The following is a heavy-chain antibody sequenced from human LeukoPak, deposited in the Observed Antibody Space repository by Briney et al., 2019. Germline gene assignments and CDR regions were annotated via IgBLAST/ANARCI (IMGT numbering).Heavy chain of an antibody. D-gene: IGHD6-13*01. CDR1: RFTFGDYA. CDR3: TRRLPIAAAFGFDP. J-gene: IGHJ5*02. V-gene: IGHV3-49*04. CDR2: IRSKTYGGTT. Sequence: GGALRLSCTASRFTFGDYAMSWVRQPPGRGLEWVGFIRSKTYGGTTEYAASVKGRFTTSRDDTNSIAYLQMNSLKTEDTAVYYCTRRLPIAAAFGFDPWGQGTLVTVSS.